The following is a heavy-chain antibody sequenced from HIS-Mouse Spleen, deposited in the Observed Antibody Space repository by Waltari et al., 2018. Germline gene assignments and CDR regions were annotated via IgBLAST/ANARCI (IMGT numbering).Heavy chain of an antibody. CDR1: GFSLSTSGMC. CDR3: ARIAEGYSSGWYAFDY. D-gene: IGHD6-19*01. Sequence: QVTLRESGPALVKPTQTLTLTCTFSGFSLSTSGMCVSWIRQPPGKALEGLARIDWYDDKYYSTSLKTRLTISKATSKNHVVLTRTNMDPVDTATYYCARIAEGYSSGWYAFDYWGQGTLVTVSS. V-gene: IGHV2-70*15. CDR2: IDWYDDK. J-gene: IGHJ4*02.